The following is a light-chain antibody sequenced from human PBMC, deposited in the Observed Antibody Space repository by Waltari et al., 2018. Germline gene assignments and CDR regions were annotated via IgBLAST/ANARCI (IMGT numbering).Light chain of an antibody. Sequence: SCQASQSVGTYLAWYQQRPGQSPRLLIYDASYRATGIPARFSGSGSETDFTLTISSLQPEDFAVYYCQQRRNWPLTFGGGTRVQ. V-gene: IGKV3-11*01. CDR1: QSVGTY. CDR3: QQRRNWPLT. CDR2: DAS. J-gene: IGKJ4*01.